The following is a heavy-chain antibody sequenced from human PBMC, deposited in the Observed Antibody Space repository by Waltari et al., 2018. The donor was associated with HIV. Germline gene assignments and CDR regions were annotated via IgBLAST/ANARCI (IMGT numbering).Heavy chain of an antibody. V-gene: IGHV3-21*01. CDR2: ISTSSRYI. CDR3: AREGFCSNGVCSHYYGMDV. CDR1: GLPFTSYS. J-gene: IGHJ6*02. D-gene: IGHD2-8*01. Sequence: EVQLVESGGGLVKPGGSLRLSCAAFGLPFTSYSRTWLRLAPGKGLEWVSSISTSSRYIYYADSLKGRFTISRDNAKNSLYLQMNSLRAEDTAVYYCAREGFCSNGVCSHYYGMDVWGQGTTVTVSS.